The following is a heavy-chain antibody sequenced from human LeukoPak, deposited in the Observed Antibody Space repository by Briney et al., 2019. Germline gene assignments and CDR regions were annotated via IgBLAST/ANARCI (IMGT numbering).Heavy chain of an antibody. J-gene: IGHJ4*01. Sequence: SETLSLTCTVSGASISSYYWSWIRQPAGKGLEWIGYIYSSGSNNYNPSLKSQVTMSVGTSKIQISLKMSSVTTADTGVYFCARGSYTSSSGYYRPFDYWGHGTLVTVSS. CDR1: GASISSYY. V-gene: IGHV4-4*07. CDR2: IYSSGSN. D-gene: IGHD3-22*01. CDR3: ARGSYTSSSGYYRPFDY.